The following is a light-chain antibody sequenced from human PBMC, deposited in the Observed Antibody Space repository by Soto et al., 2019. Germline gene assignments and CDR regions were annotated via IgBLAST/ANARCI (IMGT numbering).Light chain of an antibody. CDR3: QQYGSSRT. CDR2: GAS. Sequence: ENVLTQSPGTLSLYPGERATLSCRASQSVSSPYLAWYQQKPGQAPRLLIYGASSRATGIPDRFSGSGSGTDFTLTISRLEPEDLAVYYCQQYGSSRTFGQGTKVDIK. J-gene: IGKJ1*01. CDR1: QSVSSPY. V-gene: IGKV3-20*01.